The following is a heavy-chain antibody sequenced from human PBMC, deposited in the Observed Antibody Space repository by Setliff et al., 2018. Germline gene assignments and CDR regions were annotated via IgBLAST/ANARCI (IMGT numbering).Heavy chain of an antibody. V-gene: IGHV3-48*01. CDR2: ISSSSSSI. CDR3: ARDILQFLEWPQYFQH. CDR1: GFTFSTYS. J-gene: IGHJ1*01. D-gene: IGHD3-3*01. Sequence: GESLTISCAASGFTFSTYSMNWVRQAPGKGLEWVSYISSSSSSIYYANSVEGRFTISRDNAKDSLYLQMNSLRAEDTAVYYCARDILQFLEWPQYFQHWGQGILVTVSS.